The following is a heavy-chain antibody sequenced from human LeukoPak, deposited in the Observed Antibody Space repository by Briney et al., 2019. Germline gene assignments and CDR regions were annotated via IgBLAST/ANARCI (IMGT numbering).Heavy chain of an antibody. D-gene: IGHD3-22*01. CDR3: AKEGDYYDSSGYYYDYFDY. Sequence: GGSLRLSCAASGFTFSSYGMHWVRQAPGKGLEWVAVISYDGSNKYYADSVKGRFTISRDNSKNTLYLQMNSLRAEDTAVYYCAKEGDYYDSSGYYYDYFDYWGQGTLVTVSS. CDR2: ISYDGSNK. CDR1: GFTFSSYG. V-gene: IGHV3-30*18. J-gene: IGHJ4*02.